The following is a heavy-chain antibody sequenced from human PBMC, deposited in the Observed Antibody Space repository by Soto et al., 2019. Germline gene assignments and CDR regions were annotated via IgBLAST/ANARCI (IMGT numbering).Heavy chain of an antibody. D-gene: IGHD3-22*01. Sequence: QVQLQQWGAGLLKPSETLSLTCAVYGGSFSGYYWSWIRQPPGKGLEWIGEINQSGSTNYNPSLKSRVTISVDTAKNQFSLKLSYVTAADTAVYYCASDVDYDISGYYHPVYDYWGQGTLVTVSS. J-gene: IGHJ4*02. V-gene: IGHV4-34*01. CDR1: GGSFSGYY. CDR3: ASDVDYDISGYYHPVYDY. CDR2: INQSGST.